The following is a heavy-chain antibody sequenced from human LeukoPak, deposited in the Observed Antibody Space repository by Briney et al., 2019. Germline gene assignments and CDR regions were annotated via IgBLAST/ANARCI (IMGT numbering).Heavy chain of an antibody. J-gene: IGHJ4*02. CDR3: ARDRGGSYSADS. CDR2: ISSNGGTT. CDR1: GFTFSSYA. V-gene: IGHV3-64*01. D-gene: IGHD1-26*01. Sequence: GGSLRLSCAASGFTFSSYAMHWVRQAPGKGLEYVSSISSNGGTTYYANSVKGRFSISRDNSKNTLYLQMGSLRVEDMGVYYCARDRGGSYSADSWGQGTLVTVSS.